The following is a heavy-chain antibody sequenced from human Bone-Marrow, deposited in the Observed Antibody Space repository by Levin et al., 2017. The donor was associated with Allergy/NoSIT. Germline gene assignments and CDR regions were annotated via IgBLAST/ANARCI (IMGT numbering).Heavy chain of an antibody. CDR2: ISSSGSTI. J-gene: IGHJ4*02. Sequence: GESLKISCAASGFTFSDYYMSWIRQAPGKGLEWVSYISSSGSTIYYADSVKGRFTISRDNAKNSLYLQMNSLRAEDTAVYYCARGTWDLMEDILTGYYFYWGQGTLVTVSS. CDR3: ARGTWDLMEDILTGYYFY. CDR1: GFTFSDYY. V-gene: IGHV3-11*01. D-gene: IGHD3-9*01.